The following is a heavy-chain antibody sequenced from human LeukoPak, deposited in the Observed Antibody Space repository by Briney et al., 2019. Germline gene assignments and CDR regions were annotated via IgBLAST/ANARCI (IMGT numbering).Heavy chain of an antibody. J-gene: IGHJ6*03. CDR3: APLYCSGGSCYPRSLYYYYYMDV. CDR1: GFTSSSYW. CDR2: INSDGSST. V-gene: IGHV3-74*01. Sequence: TGGSLRLSCAASGFTSSSYWMHWVRQAPGKGLVWVSRINSDGSSTSYADSVKGRFTISRDNAKNTLYLQMNSLRAEDTAVYYCAPLYCSGGSCYPRSLYYYYYMDVWGKGTTVTVSS. D-gene: IGHD2-15*01.